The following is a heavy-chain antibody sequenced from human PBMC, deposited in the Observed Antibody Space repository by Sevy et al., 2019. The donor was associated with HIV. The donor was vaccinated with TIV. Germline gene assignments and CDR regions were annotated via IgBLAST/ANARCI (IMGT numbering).Heavy chain of an antibody. V-gene: IGHV3-23*01. CDR2: ISGSGGST. CDR1: GFTFSSYA. D-gene: IGHD3-22*01. CDR3: AKAYYYDSSGYYFSDY. Sequence: GGSLRLSCAASGFTFSSYAMSWVRQAPGKGLEWVSAISGSGGSTYYADSVKGRFTISRDNSKNTLYLQMNSLRAEDTAVYYCAKAYYYDSSGYYFSDYWVQGTLVTVSS. J-gene: IGHJ4*02.